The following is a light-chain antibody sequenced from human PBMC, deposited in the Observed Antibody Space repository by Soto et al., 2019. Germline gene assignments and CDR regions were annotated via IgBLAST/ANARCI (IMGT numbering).Light chain of an antibody. J-gene: IGKJ2*01. Sequence: DIQMTQSPSTLSASVGDRVTITCRASQSISSWLAWYQQKPGKAPKLLIYDASSLESGVPSRFSGSGSGTEFTLTISSLQPDDFATYYCQQYNSSPYTFVQGTKLEIK. CDR2: DAS. CDR3: QQYNSSPYT. CDR1: QSISSW. V-gene: IGKV1-5*01.